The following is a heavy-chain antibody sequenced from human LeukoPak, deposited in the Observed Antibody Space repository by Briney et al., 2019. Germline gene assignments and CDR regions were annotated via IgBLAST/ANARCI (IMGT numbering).Heavy chain of an antibody. CDR2: IYPGDSDT. V-gene: IGHV5-51*01. J-gene: IGHJ4*02. D-gene: IGHD1-26*01. CDR1: GYSFTSYW. CDR3: ARQKGVGSTSVPLDY. Sequence: GESLKISCKGSGYSFTSYWIAWVRQMPGEGLEWMGIIYPGDSDTRYSPSFQGQVTISADKSISTAYLQWSSLKASDTAMYYCARQKGVGSTSVPLDYWGQGTLVTVSS.